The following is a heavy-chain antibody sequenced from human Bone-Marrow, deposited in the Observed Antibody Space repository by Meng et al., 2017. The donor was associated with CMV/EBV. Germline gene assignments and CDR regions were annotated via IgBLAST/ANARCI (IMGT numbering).Heavy chain of an antibody. Sequence: GESLKISCAASGFTFSNAWMSWVRQAPGKGLEWVGRIKSKTDGGTTDYAAPVKGRFTISRDDSKNTLYLQMNSLKTEDTAVYYCARGSNNDFWSGYSDYYYGMDVWGQGTTVTVSS. CDR3: ARGSNNDFWSGYSDYYYGMDV. D-gene: IGHD3-3*01. J-gene: IGHJ6*02. CDR1: GFTFSNAW. CDR2: IKSKTDGGTT. V-gene: IGHV3-15*01.